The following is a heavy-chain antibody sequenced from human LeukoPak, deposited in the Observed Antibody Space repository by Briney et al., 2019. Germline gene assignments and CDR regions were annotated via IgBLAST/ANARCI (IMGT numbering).Heavy chain of an antibody. D-gene: IGHD1-26*01. V-gene: IGHV4-59*11. CDR1: GGSISSHY. CDR3: AREIVGAITGYYYYYMDV. Sequence: SETLSLTCTVSGGSISSHYWSWIRQPPGKGLEWVGYIYYSGSTNYNSSLKSRVTISVDTSKNQFSLKLSSVTAADTAVYYCAREIVGAITGYYYYYMDVWGKGTTVTVSS. J-gene: IGHJ6*03. CDR2: IYYSGST.